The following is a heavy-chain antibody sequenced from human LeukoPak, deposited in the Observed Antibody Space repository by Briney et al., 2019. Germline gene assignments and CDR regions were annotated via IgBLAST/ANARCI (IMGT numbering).Heavy chain of an antibody. CDR1: GFPFSNYF. CDR3: AEWFLNRYFHR. Sequence: PGGSLRLSCAASGFPFSNYFMSWVRQAPGKGLEWVSGISAGGGDTYYAESVKGRFTISRDNSKNMVDLQINSLRAEDTAVYYCAEWFLNRYFHRRGQGTLVTVSS. D-gene: IGHD3-3*01. CDR2: ISAGGGDT. V-gene: IGHV3-23*01. J-gene: IGHJ1*01.